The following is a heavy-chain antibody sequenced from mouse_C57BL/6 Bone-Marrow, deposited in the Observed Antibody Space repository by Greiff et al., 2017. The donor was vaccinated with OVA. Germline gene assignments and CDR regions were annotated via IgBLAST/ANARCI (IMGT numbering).Heavy chain of an antibody. CDR3: ARGRTTVVDPLDY. D-gene: IGHD1-1*01. Sequence: VQLQQPGAELVKPGASVKLSCKASGYTFTSYWMQWVKQRPGQGLEWIGEIDPSDSYTNYNQKFKGKATLTVDTSSSTAYMQLSSLTSEDSAVYYCARGRTTVVDPLDYWGQGTTLTVSS. J-gene: IGHJ2*01. V-gene: IGHV1-50*01. CDR2: IDPSDSYT. CDR1: GYTFTSYW.